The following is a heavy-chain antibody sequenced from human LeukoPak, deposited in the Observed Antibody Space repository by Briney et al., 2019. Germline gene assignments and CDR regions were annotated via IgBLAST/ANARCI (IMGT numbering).Heavy chain of an antibody. V-gene: IGHV4-4*07. CDR3: ARDYYDQHNDAFDL. J-gene: IGHJ3*01. CDR1: GGSISSYY. Sequence: SETLSLTCTVSGGSISSYYWSWIRQPAGKGLEWIGRIYTSGSTNYNPSLKSRVTISVDKSKNQFSLKLSSVTAADTAVYYCARDYYDQHNDAFDLWAQGTMVTVSS. CDR2: IYTSGST. D-gene: IGHD3-22*01.